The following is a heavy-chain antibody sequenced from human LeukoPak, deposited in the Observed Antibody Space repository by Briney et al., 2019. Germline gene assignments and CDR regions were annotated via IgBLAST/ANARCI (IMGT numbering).Heavy chain of an antibody. CDR3: AKEGPPGDYDG. D-gene: IGHD4-17*01. J-gene: IGHJ4*02. V-gene: IGHV3-53*01. Sequence: PGGSLRLSCAASGFTVSSSYMNWVRQAPGKGLEWVSLIYGGGSTYYADSVKGRFTISRDNSKNTLYLQMNSLRAEDTAVYYCAKEGPPGDYDGWGQGTLVTVSS. CDR2: IYGGGST. CDR1: GFTVSSSY.